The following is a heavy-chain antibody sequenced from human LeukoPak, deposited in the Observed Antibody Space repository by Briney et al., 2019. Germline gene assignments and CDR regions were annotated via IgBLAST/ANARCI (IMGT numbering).Heavy chain of an antibody. CDR3: ARDYSLLSSPLHIAVAGFLDY. V-gene: IGHV1-18*01. J-gene: IGHJ4*02. Sequence: SVKVSCKASGYTFTSYGISWVRQPPGQGLEWMGWISAYNGNTNYAQKLQGRVTMTTDTSTSTAYMELRSLRADDTAVYYCARDYSLLSSPLHIAVAGFLDYWGQVTLVTVSS. D-gene: IGHD6-19*01. CDR1: GYTFTSYG. CDR2: ISAYNGNT.